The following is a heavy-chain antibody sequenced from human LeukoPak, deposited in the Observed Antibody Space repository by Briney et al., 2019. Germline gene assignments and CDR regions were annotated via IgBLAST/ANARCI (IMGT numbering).Heavy chain of an antibody. Sequence: SETLSLTCTVSGDSISDRYYYWAWIRQPPGKGLEWIGSIYFSGETYYNPSLRSRVTISVDTSKNQFSLKLSSVTAADTAVYYCARGGGYSGYGRLKKLFDYWGQGTLVTVSS. J-gene: IGHJ4*02. V-gene: IGHV4-39*01. CDR2: IYFSGET. CDR1: GDSISDRYYY. CDR3: ARGGGYSGYGRLKKLFDY. D-gene: IGHD5-12*01.